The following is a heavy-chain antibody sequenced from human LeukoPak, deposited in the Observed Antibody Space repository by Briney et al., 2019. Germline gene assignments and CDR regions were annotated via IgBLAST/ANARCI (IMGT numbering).Heavy chain of an antibody. Sequence: GGSLRLSCAASGFTFSSYAMHWVRQAPGKGLEWVAVISYDGSNKYYADSVKGRFTISRDNSKNTLYLQMNSLRAEDTAVYYCAKAGQQWLVPDAFDIWGQGTMVTVSS. J-gene: IGHJ3*02. CDR3: AKAGQQWLVPDAFDI. D-gene: IGHD6-19*01. V-gene: IGHV3-30*04. CDR1: GFTFSSYA. CDR2: ISYDGSNK.